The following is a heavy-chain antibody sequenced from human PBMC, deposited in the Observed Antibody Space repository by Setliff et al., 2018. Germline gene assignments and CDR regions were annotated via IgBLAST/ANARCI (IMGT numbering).Heavy chain of an antibody. CDR1: GASVTSFDYY. J-gene: IGHJ4*02. D-gene: IGHD2-2*01. CDR2: ISHGVST. Sequence: PSETLSLTCTVSGASVTSFDYYWSWIRQPPGKGLEYIGHISHGVSTSYSPSLKSRLSLSADTSKNQFSLKLTSVTAADTAVYYCARTHCTTTSCFYFHYWGQGTVVTVSS. V-gene: IGHV4-30-4*01. CDR3: ARTHCTTTSCFYFHY.